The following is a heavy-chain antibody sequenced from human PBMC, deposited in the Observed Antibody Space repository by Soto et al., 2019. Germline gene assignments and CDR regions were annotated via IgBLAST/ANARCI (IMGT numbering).Heavy chain of an antibody. J-gene: IGHJ3*02. CDR3: ARDVNYYDSSGYYHDAFDI. CDR2: IYYSGST. CDR1: GGSISSGDYY. Sequence: QVQLQESGPGLVKPSQTLSLTCTVSGGSISSGDYYWSWIRQPPGKGLEWIVYIYYSGSTYYNPSLKSRVTISVDTSKNQFSLKLSSVTAADTAVYYCARDVNYYDSSGYYHDAFDIWGQGTMVTVSS. D-gene: IGHD3-22*01. V-gene: IGHV4-30-4*01.